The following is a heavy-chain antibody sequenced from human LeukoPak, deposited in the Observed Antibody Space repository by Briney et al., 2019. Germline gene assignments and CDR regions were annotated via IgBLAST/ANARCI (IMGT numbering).Heavy chain of an antibody. CDR3: ARGCNKDPHSSSWYSPSNWFDP. D-gene: IGHD6-13*01. V-gene: IGHV1-2*02. CDR1: GYTFTGYY. CDR2: INPNSGGT. J-gene: IGHJ5*02. Sequence: ASVKVSCKASGYTFTGYYMHWVRQAPGQGLEWMGWINPNSGGTNYAQKFQGRVTMTRDTSISTAYMGLSRLRSDDTAVYYCARGCNKDPHSSSWYSPSNWFDPWGQGTLVTVSS.